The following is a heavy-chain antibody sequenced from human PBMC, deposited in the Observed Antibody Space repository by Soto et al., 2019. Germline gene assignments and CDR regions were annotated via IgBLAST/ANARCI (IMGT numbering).Heavy chain of an antibody. CDR1: GFTVSSNY. D-gene: IGHD2-15*01. J-gene: IGHJ6*02. CDR2: IYSGGST. CDR3: ARDPPAGCSGGSCYADYYGMEV. Sequence: GGSLRLSCAASGFTVSSNYMSWVRQAPGKGLEWVSVIYSGGSTYYADSVKGRFTISRHNSKNTLYLQMNSLRAEDTAVYYCARDPPAGCSGGSCYADYYGMEVWGQGTTVTVSS. V-gene: IGHV3-53*04.